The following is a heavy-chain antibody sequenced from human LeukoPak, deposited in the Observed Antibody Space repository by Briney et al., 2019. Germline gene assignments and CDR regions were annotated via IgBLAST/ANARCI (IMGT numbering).Heavy chain of an antibody. J-gene: IGHJ5*02. V-gene: IGHV1-2*02. D-gene: IGHD3-3*01. CDR1: GYTFTGYY. Sequence: GASVKVSCKASGYTFTGYYMHWVRQAPGQGLEWMGWINPNSGGTNYAQKFQGRVTMTRDTSISTAYMELSRLRPDDTAVYYCARGRDYDFWSGSDRGHWFDPWGQGTLVTVSS. CDR3: ARGRDYDFWSGSDRGHWFDP. CDR2: INPNSGGT.